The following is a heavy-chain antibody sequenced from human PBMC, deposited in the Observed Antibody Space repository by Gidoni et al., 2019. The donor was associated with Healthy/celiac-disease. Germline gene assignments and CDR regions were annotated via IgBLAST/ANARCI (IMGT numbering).Heavy chain of an antibody. Sequence: QVQLQESGPGLVKPSETLSLTCPVSGGSISSYYWSWIRQPPGKGLEWIGYIYYSGSTNYNPSLKSRVTISVDTSKNQFSLKLSSVTAADTAVYYCATRTWGAGYYYGMDVWGQGTTVTVSS. CDR3: ATRTWGAGYYYGMDV. CDR2: IYYSGST. D-gene: IGHD3-16*01. V-gene: IGHV4-59*01. J-gene: IGHJ6*02. CDR1: GGSISSYY.